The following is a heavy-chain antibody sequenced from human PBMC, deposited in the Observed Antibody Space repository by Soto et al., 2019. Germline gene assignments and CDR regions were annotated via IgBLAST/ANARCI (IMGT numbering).Heavy chain of an antibody. D-gene: IGHD3-3*01. J-gene: IGHJ6*02. CDR3: ARSPYYDFRSGHAHGFYYVMDV. CDR2: IYPGDSDT. Sequence: GESLKISCKGSGYSFTGYWIGWVRQMPGKGLEWMGLIYPGDSDTRYSPSFQGQVTISATKSISTAYLQWSSLKASDTAMYYCARSPYYDFRSGHAHGFYYVMDVWGQGTRVTLSS. V-gene: IGHV5-51*01. CDR1: GYSFTGYW.